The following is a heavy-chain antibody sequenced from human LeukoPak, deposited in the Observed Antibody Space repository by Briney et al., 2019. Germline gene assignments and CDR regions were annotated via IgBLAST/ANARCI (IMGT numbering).Heavy chain of an antibody. Sequence: SQTLSLTCTVSGGSISSGGYYWSWNRQPPGKGLEWIGYIFYSGSTNYNPSLKSRVTISVDTSKNQFSLKLSSVTAADTAVYYCARLSVVPAAMQFYYYYHMDVWGKGTTVTVSS. D-gene: IGHD2-2*01. V-gene: IGHV4-61*08. CDR3: ARLSVVPAAMQFYYYYHMDV. J-gene: IGHJ6*03. CDR1: GGSISSGGYY. CDR2: IFYSGST.